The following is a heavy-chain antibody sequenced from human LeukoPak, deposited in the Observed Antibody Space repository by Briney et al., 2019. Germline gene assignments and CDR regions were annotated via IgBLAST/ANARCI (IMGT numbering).Heavy chain of an antibody. Sequence: GGSLRLSCAAPGFTFSSYWMSWVRQAPGKGLEWVANIKQDGSEKYYVDSVKGRFTISRDNAKNSLYLQMNSLRAEDTAVYYCARGRGGGYWGQGTLVTVSS. D-gene: IGHD2-15*01. V-gene: IGHV3-7*01. CDR1: GFTFSSYW. CDR3: ARGRGGGY. CDR2: IKQDGSEK. J-gene: IGHJ4*02.